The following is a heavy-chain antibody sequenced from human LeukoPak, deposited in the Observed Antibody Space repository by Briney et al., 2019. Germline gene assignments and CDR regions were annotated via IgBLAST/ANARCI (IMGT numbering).Heavy chain of an antibody. CDR3: AKELDTMFFDY. CDR2: AGWAGGTT. J-gene: IGHJ4*02. CDR1: GFNFHRYT. V-gene: IGHV3-43*01. Sequence: PGGSLRLSCATSGFNFHRYTIHWVRQAPGKGLEWVSLAGWAGGTTYYSDSVRGRFTISRDSGRNSVYLQMNSLTTGDTAFYFCAKELDTMFFDYWGQGALVTVSS. D-gene: IGHD3-10*02.